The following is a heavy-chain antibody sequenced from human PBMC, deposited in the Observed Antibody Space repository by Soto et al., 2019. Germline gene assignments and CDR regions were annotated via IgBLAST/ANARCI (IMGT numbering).Heavy chain of an antibody. J-gene: IGHJ4*02. CDR3: ATRGGDGDNIFDN. CDR2: IFHSGIT. V-gene: IGHV4-4*02. D-gene: IGHD4-17*01. CDR1: GGSISGPNW. Sequence: QVQLQESGPGLMKPSGTLSLTCTVSGGSISGPNWWSWVRQTPGKGLEWIGEIFHSGITHYNPSLKSRVTISVDKSKNHFSLGLNSVTAGDSAVYYCATRGGDGDNIFDNWGQGTLVTVSS.